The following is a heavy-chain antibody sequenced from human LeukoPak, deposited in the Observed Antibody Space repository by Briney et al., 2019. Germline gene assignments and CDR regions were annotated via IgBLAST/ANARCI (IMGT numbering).Heavy chain of an antibody. CDR2: ISSTNGHT. V-gene: IGHV3-21*03. D-gene: IGHD6-19*01. Sequence: PGGSLRLSCAASGFTASSNYMSWVRQAPGKGLEWVSYISSTNGHTYYADSVNGRFTISRDTAKNSLYLQMNSLRVEDTAIYFCARDRDSSGLYGGADLWGQGVLVTASA. CDR3: ARDRDSSGLYGGADL. J-gene: IGHJ5*02. CDR1: GFTASSNY.